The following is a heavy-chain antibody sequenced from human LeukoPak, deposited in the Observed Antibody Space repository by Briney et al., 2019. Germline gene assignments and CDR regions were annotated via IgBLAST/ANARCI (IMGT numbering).Heavy chain of an antibody. D-gene: IGHD1-26*01. J-gene: IGHJ4*02. CDR2: IKSKTDGGTT. CDR1: GFTFSNAR. V-gene: IGHV3-15*01. CDR3: TTDRGVGATQTSYFDY. Sequence: GGSLRLSCAASGFTFSNARMSWVRQAPGKGLEWVGRIKSKTDGGTTDYAAPVKGRFTISRDDSKNTLYLQMNSLKTEDTAVYYCTTDRGVGATQTSYFDYWGQGTLVTVSS.